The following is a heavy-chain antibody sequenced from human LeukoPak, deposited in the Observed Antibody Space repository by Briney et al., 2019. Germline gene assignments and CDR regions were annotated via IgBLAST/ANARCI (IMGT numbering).Heavy chain of an antibody. J-gene: IGHJ4*02. CDR3: ARLYDSVGYYYPFDY. V-gene: IGHV4-4*07. CDR1: GGSISDYY. D-gene: IGHD3-22*01. CDR2: IYTSEST. Sequence: PSETLSLTCTVSGGSISDYYWSWIRQAAGKGLEWIGRIYTSESTKYNPSLKSRVTMSVNTSKNQFSLKLSSVTAADTAVYYCARLYDSVGYYYPFDYWGQGTLVTVSS.